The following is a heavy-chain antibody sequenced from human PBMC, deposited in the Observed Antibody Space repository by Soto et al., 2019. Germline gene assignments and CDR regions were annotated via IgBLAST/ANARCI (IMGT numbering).Heavy chain of an antibody. Sequence: QLQLQESGPGLVKPSETLSLTCTVSGGSISSSSYYWGWIRQPPGKGLEWIGSIYYSGSTYYNPSLKSRVTISVDTSKNQFSLKLSSVTAADTAVYYCARHSHDYASQGGMDVWGQGTTVTVSS. V-gene: IGHV4-39*01. CDR3: ARHSHDYASQGGMDV. CDR2: IYYSGST. CDR1: GGSISSSSYY. J-gene: IGHJ6*02. D-gene: IGHD4-17*01.